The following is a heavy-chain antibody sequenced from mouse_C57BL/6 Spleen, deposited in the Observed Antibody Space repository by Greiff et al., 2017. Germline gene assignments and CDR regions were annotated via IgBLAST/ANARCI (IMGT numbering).Heavy chain of an antibody. CDR2: IDPSDSYT. CDR1: GYTFTSYW. CDR3: ASDNPTLYFDY. V-gene: IGHV1-59*01. J-gene: IGHJ2*01. Sequence: QVQLQQPGAELVRPGTSVKLSCTASGYTFTSYWMHWVKQRPGQGLEWIGVIDPSDSYTNYNQKFKGKATLTVDTSSSTAYMQLSSLTSEDSAVYYYASDNPTLYFDYWGQGTTLTVSS.